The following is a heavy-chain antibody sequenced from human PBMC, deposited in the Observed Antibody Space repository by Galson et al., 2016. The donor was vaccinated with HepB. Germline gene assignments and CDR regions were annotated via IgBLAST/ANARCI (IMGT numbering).Heavy chain of an antibody. J-gene: IGHJ4*02. D-gene: IGHD2-8*01. V-gene: IGHV3-74*01. CDR3: ASGLVSGTKY. CDR1: GFTFSGYW. CDR2: IKRDGTAA. Sequence: SLRLSCAASGFTFSGYWMHWVRQVPGKGLVWVSRIKRDGTAATYADSVRGRFTISRDNAKNTLYLQMNNLIVDDTALYYCASGLVSGTKYWGQGTLGTVSS.